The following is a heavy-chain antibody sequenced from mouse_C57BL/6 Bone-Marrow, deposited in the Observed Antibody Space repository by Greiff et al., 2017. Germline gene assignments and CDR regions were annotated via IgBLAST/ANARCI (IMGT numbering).Heavy chain of an antibody. V-gene: IGHV1-81*01. J-gene: IGHJ2*01. CDR1: GYTFTSYG. CDR3: ARPLLLRYFDY. D-gene: IGHD1-1*01. CDR2: IYPRSGNT. Sequence: VQLQQSGAELARPGASVKLSCKASGYTFTSYGISWVKQRTGQGLEWIGEIYPRSGNTYYNEKFKGKATVTADKSSSTAYMELRSLTSEDSAVYFCARPLLLRYFDYWGQGTTLTVSS.